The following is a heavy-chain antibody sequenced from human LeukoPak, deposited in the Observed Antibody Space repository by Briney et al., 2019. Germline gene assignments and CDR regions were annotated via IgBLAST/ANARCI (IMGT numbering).Heavy chain of an antibody. J-gene: IGHJ4*02. D-gene: IGHD1-1*01. CDR3: ARGYNSFDS. CDR2: IKSKTAGGTT. Sequence: WVGLIKSKTAGGTTDYAAPVKGRFTISRDESENSLLLQMNSLKSEDTAVYYCARGYNSFDSWGQGTLVTVSS. V-gene: IGHV3-15*07.